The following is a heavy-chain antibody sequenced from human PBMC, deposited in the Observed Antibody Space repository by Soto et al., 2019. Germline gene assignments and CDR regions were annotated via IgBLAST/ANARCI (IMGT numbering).Heavy chain of an antibody. D-gene: IGHD4-17*01. Sequence: PGGSLRLSCAASGFTFSRDGMSWVRQAPGKELEWVSLITDNGGSTYYADSVKGRFTISRDNTKNTLFLQMNSLRAEDTAVYYCAKERATTTAFDYWGQGALVTVSS. CDR1: GFTFSRDG. J-gene: IGHJ4*02. V-gene: IGHV3-23*01. CDR3: AKERATTTAFDY. CDR2: ITDNGGST.